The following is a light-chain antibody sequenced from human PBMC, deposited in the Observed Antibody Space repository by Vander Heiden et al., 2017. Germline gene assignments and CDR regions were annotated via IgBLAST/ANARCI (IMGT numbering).Light chain of an antibody. CDR1: QSISSY. V-gene: IGKV1-39*01. Sequence: DIQMTQSPSSLSASVGDRVTITCRASQSISSYLNWYQQKPGKAPKLLIYAASSLQIGVPSRFSGSGSGTDFTLTISSRQPEDFATYYCQQNDSTPPITFGQGTRLEIK. CDR3: QQNDSTPPIT. CDR2: AAS. J-gene: IGKJ5*01.